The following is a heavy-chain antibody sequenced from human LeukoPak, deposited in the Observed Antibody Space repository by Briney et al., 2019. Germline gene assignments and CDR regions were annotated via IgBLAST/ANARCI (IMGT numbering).Heavy chain of an antibody. CDR3: ARGQYSSSPVFDF. Sequence: SETLSLTCAVSGGSFSGYYWSWVRQPPGKGLEWMGEINLIGSTKYNPSLKSRVTISEDRTKHQFSLKLISVAAVDTAVYYCARGQYSSSPVFDFWGQGTLVTVSS. D-gene: IGHD6-6*01. CDR1: GGSFSGYY. V-gene: IGHV4-34*01. J-gene: IGHJ4*02. CDR2: INLIGST.